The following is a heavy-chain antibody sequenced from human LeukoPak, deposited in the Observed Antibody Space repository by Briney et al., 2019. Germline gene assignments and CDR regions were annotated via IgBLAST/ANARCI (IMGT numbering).Heavy chain of an antibody. Sequence: SETLSLTCAVYGGSFSGYYWSWIRQPPGKGLEWIGEINHSGSTNYIPSLKSRVTISVDTSKNQFSLKLSSVTAADTAVYYCARVSRWRWGFDYWGQGTLVTVSS. CDR2: INHSGST. D-gene: IGHD7-27*01. J-gene: IGHJ4*02. V-gene: IGHV4-34*01. CDR1: GGSFSGYY. CDR3: ARVSRWRWGFDY.